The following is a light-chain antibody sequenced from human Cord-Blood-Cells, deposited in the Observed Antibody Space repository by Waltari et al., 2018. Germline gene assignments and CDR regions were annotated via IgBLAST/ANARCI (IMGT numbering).Light chain of an antibody. CDR1: QSVSSN. J-gene: IGKJ3*01. V-gene: IGKV3-15*01. CDR2: GAS. CDR3: QQYNNWPPFT. Sequence: EIAITQSPATLSVSPGERATLSCMASQSVSSNLAWYQQKPGQAPRLLIYGASTRATGIPARFSGSGSGTEFTLTISSLQSEDFAVYYCQQYNNWPPFTFGPGTKVDIK.